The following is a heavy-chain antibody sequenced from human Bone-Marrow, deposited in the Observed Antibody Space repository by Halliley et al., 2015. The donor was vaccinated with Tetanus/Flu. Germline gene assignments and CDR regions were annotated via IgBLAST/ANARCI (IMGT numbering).Heavy chain of an antibody. D-gene: IGHD3-10*01. V-gene: IGHV4-61*08. CDR2: IFYSGNT. Sequence: TLSLTCTVSGDSISSGGYYWSWIRQHPGKGLEWIGYIFYSGNTNYNPSLKSRVTISVDTSKNQFSLRLSSVTPADTAVYYCARSGSGNYEGWLDPWGQGTLVTVSS. CDR3: ARSGSGNYEGWLDP. CDR1: GDSISSGGYY. J-gene: IGHJ5*02.